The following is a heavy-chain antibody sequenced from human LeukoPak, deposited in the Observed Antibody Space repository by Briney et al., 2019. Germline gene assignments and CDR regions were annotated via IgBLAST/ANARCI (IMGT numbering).Heavy chain of an antibody. CDR2: IYYSGST. V-gene: IGHV4-59*08. J-gene: IGHJ5*02. CDR1: GGSISSYY. D-gene: IGHD2-15*01. Sequence: SGTLSLTCTVSGGSISSYYWSWIRQPPGKGLEWIGYIYYSGSTNYNPSLKSRVAISVDTSKNQFSLKLSSVTAADTAVYYCARHASVVAASDPWGQGTLVTVSS. CDR3: ARHASVVAASDP.